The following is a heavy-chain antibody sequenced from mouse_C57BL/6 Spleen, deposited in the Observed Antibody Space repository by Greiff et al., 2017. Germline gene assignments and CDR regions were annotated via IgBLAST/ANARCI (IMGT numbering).Heavy chain of an antibody. CDR2: INPNNGGT. J-gene: IGHJ4*01. Sequence: EVQLQESGPELVKPGASVKIPCKASGYTFTDYNMDWVKQSHGKSLEWIGEINPNNGGTIYNQKFKGKATLTVDKSSSTAYMELRSLTSEDTAVYYCAYSAGYVYAMDYWGQGTSVTVSS. CDR3: AYSAGYVYAMDY. D-gene: IGHD3-2*02. CDR1: GYTFTDYN. V-gene: IGHV1-18*01.